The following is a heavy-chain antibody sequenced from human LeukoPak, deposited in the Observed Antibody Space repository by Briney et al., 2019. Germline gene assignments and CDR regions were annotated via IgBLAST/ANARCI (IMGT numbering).Heavy chain of an antibody. CDR2: IRYDGSNK. Sequence: PGGSLRLSCAASGFTFSSYGLHWVRQAPGKGLEWVAFIRYDGSNKYYADSVKGRFTISRDNSKNTLYLQMNSLRAEDTAVYYCAKSGGYCSSTSCSRGNWFDPWGQGTLVTVSS. J-gene: IGHJ5*02. CDR1: GFTFSSYG. V-gene: IGHV3-30*02. D-gene: IGHD2-2*01. CDR3: AKSGGYCSSTSCSRGNWFDP.